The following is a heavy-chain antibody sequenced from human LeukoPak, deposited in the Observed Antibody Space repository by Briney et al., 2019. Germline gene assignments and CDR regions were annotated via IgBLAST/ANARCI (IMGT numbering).Heavy chain of an antibody. V-gene: IGHV1-18*01. CDR1: GYTFTSYG. D-gene: IGHD2-2*01. J-gene: IGHJ6*02. Sequence: ASEAVSCKASGYTFTSYGISWVRQAPGQGLEWMGWISACNGDTNLAQKLQGRVTMTTDTSTSTAYMGLRSLRSDGTAVYYCASPIVVVPAAMRRGALYYYGMDVWGQGTTVTVS. CDR2: ISACNGDT. CDR3: ASPIVVVPAAMRRGALYYYGMDV.